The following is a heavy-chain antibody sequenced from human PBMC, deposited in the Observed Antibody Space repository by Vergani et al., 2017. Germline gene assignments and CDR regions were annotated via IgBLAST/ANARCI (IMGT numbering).Heavy chain of an antibody. J-gene: IGHJ4*02. Sequence: QVQLVQSGAEVKKPGSSVKVSCKASGGTFSSYAISWVRQAPGQGLESMGGIIPIFGTANYAQKFQGRVTITADESTSTAYMELSSLRSEDTAVYYCARHGHCSSTSCPTNLIDYWGQGTLVTVSS. CDR3: ARHGHCSSTSCPTNLIDY. D-gene: IGHD2-2*03. CDR1: GGTFSSYA. CDR2: IIPIFGTA. V-gene: IGHV1-69*12.